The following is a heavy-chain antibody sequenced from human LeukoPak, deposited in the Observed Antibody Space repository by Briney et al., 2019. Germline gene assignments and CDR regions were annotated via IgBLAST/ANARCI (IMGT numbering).Heavy chain of an antibody. J-gene: IGHJ4*02. CDR2: ISSSSSYI. Sequence: GGSLRLSCAASGFTFSSYSMNWVRQAPGKGLEWVSSISSSSSYIYYADSVKGRFTISRGNAKNSLYLQMNSLRAEDTAVYYCARDGVAEGGDDYWGQGTLVTVSS. V-gene: IGHV3-21*01. CDR1: GFTFSSYS. CDR3: ARDGVAEGGDDY. D-gene: IGHD3-16*01.